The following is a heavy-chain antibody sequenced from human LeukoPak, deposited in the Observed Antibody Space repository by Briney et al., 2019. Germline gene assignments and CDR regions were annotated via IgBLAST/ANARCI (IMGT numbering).Heavy chain of an antibody. D-gene: IGHD5-12*01. CDR3: ARRVSGYDYFDIDY. CDR2: TSYDGSNK. V-gene: IGHV3-30*19. J-gene: IGHJ4*02. Sequence: GGSLRLSCAASGFTFSSYGMHWVRQAPGKGLEWVAFTSYDGSNKYYADSVKGRFTISRDNSKNTLYLQMNSLGPEDTAVYYCARRVSGYDYFDIDYWGQGTLVTVSS. CDR1: GFTFSSYG.